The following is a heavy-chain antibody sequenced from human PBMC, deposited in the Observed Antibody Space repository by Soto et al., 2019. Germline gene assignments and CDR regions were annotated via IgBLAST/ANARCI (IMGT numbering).Heavy chain of an antibody. J-gene: IGHJ3*02. CDR2: ISGSGGST. Sequence: GGSLRLSCAASGFTFSSYAMSWVRQAPGKGLEWVSAISGSGGSTYYADSVKGRFTISRDNSKNTLYLQMNSLRAEDTAVYYCAKNNYYDILTGYQDAFDIWGQGTMVTVSS. CDR3: AKNNYYDILTGYQDAFDI. CDR1: GFTFSSYA. D-gene: IGHD3-9*01. V-gene: IGHV3-23*01.